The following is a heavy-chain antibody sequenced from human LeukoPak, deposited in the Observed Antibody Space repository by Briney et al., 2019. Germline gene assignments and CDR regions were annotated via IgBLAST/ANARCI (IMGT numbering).Heavy chain of an antibody. CDR2: ISSSSSTI. V-gene: IGHV3-48*01. CDR1: GFTFSSYS. CDR3: AKSSPVDD. D-gene: IGHD2-2*01. J-gene: IGHJ4*02. Sequence: QSGGSLRLSCAASGFTFSSYSMNWVRQAPGKGLEWVSYISSSSSTIYYADSVKGRFTISRDNSKNTLYLQMNILRAGDTAVYYCAKSSPVDDWGQGTLVTVSS.